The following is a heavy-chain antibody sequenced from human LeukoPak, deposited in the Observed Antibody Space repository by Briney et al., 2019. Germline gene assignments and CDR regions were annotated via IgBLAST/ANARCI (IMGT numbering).Heavy chain of an antibody. J-gene: IGHJ3*02. CDR1: GGSISSGSYY. CDR2: IYTSGST. Sequence: TLSLTCTVSGGSISSGSYYWSWIRQPAGKGLEWIGRIYTSGSTNYNPSLKSRVTISVDTSKNQFSLKLSSVTAADTAVYYCARGVAAADAFDIWGQGTMVTVSS. V-gene: IGHV4-61*02. CDR3: ARGVAAADAFDI. D-gene: IGHD6-13*01.